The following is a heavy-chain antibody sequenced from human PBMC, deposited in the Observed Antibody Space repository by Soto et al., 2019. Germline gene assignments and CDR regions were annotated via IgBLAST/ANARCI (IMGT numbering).Heavy chain of an antibody. CDR3: AKDRENIVVVGGMDV. J-gene: IGHJ6*02. V-gene: IGHV3-30*18. CDR1: GFTFSSYG. Sequence: GGSLRLSCAASGFTFSSYGMHWVRQAPGKGLEWVAVISYDGSNKYYADSVKGRFTISRDNSKNTLYLQMNSLRAEDTAVYYCAKDRENIVVVGGMDVWGQGTTVTVSS. D-gene: IGHD2-15*01. CDR2: ISYDGSNK.